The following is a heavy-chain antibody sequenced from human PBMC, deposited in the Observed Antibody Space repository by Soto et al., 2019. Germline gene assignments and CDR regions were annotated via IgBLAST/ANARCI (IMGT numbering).Heavy chain of an antibody. CDR1: GYTFTSYG. V-gene: IGHV1-18*01. J-gene: IGHJ6*02. CDR3: ARRAPPMDV. CDR2: ISAYNGNT. Sequence: QVQLVQSGAEVKKPGASVKVSCKASGYTFTSYGISWVRQAPGQGLEWMGWISAYNGNTNYTQQRQGRVTMTTDPTTRTAYMELRSLRSDDTAVYFCARRAPPMDVWGQGTTVTVSS.